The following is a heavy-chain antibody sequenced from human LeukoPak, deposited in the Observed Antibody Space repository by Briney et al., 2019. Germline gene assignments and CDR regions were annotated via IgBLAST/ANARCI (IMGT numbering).Heavy chain of an antibody. Sequence: ALVKVSCKASGYTFTSYDINWVRQATGQGLEWMGWMNPNSGNTGYAQKFQGRVTMTRNTSISTAYMELSSLRSEDTAVYYCARANNWNRDNAFDIWGQGTMVTVSS. CDR2: MNPNSGNT. V-gene: IGHV1-8*01. J-gene: IGHJ3*02. D-gene: IGHD1-1*01. CDR1: GYTFTSYD. CDR3: ARANNWNRDNAFDI.